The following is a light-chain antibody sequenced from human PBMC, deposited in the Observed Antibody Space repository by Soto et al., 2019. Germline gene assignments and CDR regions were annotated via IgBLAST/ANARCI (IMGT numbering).Light chain of an antibody. CDR1: SSDVGGYKY. CDR2: EVS. CDR3: SSYASSSILV. Sequence: QSALTQPASVSGSPGQSITIAYTGTSSDVGGYKYVSWYQQLPGKAPKLMIYEVSNRPSGVSNRFSGSKSGNTASLTISGLQAEDEADYYCSSYASSSILVFGGGTKLTVL. J-gene: IGLJ2*01. V-gene: IGLV2-14*01.